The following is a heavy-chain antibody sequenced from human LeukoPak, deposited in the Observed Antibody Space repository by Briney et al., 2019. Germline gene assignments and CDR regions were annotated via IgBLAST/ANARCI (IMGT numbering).Heavy chain of an antibody. V-gene: IGHV4-34*01. CDR1: GGSFSGYY. Sequence: SETLSLTCAVYGGSFSGYYWSWIRQPPGKGLEWIGEINHSGSTNYNPSLRSRVTISVDTSKNQFSLKLSSVTAADTAVYYCARGLKGRKFQWLVLGCWFDPWGQGTLVTVSS. J-gene: IGHJ5*02. D-gene: IGHD6-19*01. CDR2: INHSGST. CDR3: ARGLKGRKFQWLVLGCWFDP.